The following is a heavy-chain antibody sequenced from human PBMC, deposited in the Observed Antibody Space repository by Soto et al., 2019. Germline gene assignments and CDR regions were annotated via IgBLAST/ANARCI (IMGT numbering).Heavy chain of an antibody. D-gene: IGHD3-9*01. V-gene: IGHV1-3*01. Sequence: ASVKVSCKASGYTFTSYAMHWVRQAPGQRLEWMGWINAGNGNTKYSQKFQGRVTTTRDTSASTAYMELSSLRSEDTAVYYCARDWANYDILTGSDYYYYDMDVWGQGTPVTVSS. CDR2: INAGNGNT. CDR1: GYTFTSYA. J-gene: IGHJ6*02. CDR3: ARDWANYDILTGSDYYYYDMDV.